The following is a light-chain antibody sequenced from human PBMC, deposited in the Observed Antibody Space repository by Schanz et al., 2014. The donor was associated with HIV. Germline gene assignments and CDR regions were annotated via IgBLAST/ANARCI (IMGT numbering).Light chain of an antibody. CDR3: SSFTSSSTWV. CDR2: AYT. CDR1: SSNIGADYA. J-gene: IGLJ3*02. Sequence: QSVLTQPPSVSGAPGQRVTISCTGTSSNIGADYAVHWYQQLPGTAPKLLIYAYTSRPSGVPDRFSGSKSGTTASLAITGLQAEDEADYYCSSFTSSSTWVFGGGTKLTVL. V-gene: IGLV1-40*01.